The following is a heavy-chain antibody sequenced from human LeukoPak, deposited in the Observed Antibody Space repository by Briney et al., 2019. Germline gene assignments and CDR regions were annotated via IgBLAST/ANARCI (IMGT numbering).Heavy chain of an antibody. Sequence: GSSVKLSCKASGGTFSSYAISWVRQAPGQGLEWMGGIIPIFGTANYAQKFQGRVTITADESTSTAYMELSRLRSEDTAVYYCARVPGERWGDWYFDLWGRGTLGTVSS. CDR1: GGTFSSYA. CDR3: ARVPGERWGDWYFDL. V-gene: IGHV1-69*01. CDR2: IIPIFGTA. J-gene: IGHJ2*01. D-gene: IGHD3-16*01.